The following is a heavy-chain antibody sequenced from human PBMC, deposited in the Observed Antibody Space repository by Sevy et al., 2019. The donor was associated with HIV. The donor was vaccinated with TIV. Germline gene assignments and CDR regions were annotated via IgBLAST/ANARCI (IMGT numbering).Heavy chain of an antibody. Sequence: GGSLRLSCAASGFAFTNYYAMHWVRQAPGKGLEWVALISFDESDKYYPDSVKGRFTISRDNFKNTLYLQMNSLTTEDTAVHYCARPRANYVDNYFFYAMDVWGQGTTVTVSS. D-gene: IGHD4-17*01. V-gene: IGHV3-30-3*01. CDR2: ISFDESDK. CDR3: ARPRANYVDNYFFYAMDV. J-gene: IGHJ6*02. CDR1: GFAFTNYYA.